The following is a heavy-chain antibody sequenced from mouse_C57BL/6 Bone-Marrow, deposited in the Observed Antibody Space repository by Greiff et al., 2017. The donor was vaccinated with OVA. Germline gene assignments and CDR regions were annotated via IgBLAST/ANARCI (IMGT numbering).Heavy chain of an antibody. Sequence: QVQLQQPGAELVMPGASVKLSCKASGYTFTSYWMHWVKQRPGQGLEWIGEIDPSDSYTNYNQKFKGKSTLTVDKSSSTAYMQLSSLPSEDSAVYYCAVIYDGYYVAWFAYWGQGTLVTVSA. J-gene: IGHJ3*01. CDR3: AVIYDGYYVAWFAY. V-gene: IGHV1-69*01. CDR1: GYTFTSYW. D-gene: IGHD2-3*01. CDR2: IDPSDSYT.